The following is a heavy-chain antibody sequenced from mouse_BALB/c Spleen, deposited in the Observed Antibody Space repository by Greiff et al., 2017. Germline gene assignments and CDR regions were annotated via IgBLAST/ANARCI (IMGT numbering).Heavy chain of an antibody. CDR3: NYYYGSSYFDY. Sequence: EVKLVESGAELVRSGASVKLSCTASGFNIKDYYMHWVKQRPEQGLEWIGWIDPENGDTEYAPKFQGKATMTADTSSNTAYLQLSSLTSEDTAVYYCNYYYGSSYFDYWGQGTTLTVSS. V-gene: IGHV14-4*02. CDR2: IDPENGDT. CDR1: GFNIKDYY. D-gene: IGHD1-1*01. J-gene: IGHJ2*01.